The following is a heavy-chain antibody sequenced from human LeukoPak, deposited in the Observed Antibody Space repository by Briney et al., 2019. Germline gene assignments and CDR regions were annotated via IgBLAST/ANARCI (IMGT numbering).Heavy chain of an antibody. J-gene: IGHJ4*02. D-gene: IGHD6-13*01. Sequence: GGSLRLSCAASGFTFSSYGMNWVRQAPGKGLEWVSSISSSSSYIYYADSVKGRFTISRDNAKNSLYLQMNSLRAEDTAVYYCAKGSHSSSWYWPDYWGQGTLVTVSS. CDR3: AKGSHSSSWYWPDY. CDR2: ISSSSSYI. CDR1: GFTFSSYG. V-gene: IGHV3-21*01.